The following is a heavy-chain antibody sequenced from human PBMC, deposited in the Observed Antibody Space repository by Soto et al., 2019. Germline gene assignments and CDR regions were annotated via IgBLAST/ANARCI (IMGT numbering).Heavy chain of an antibody. J-gene: IGHJ6*01. CDR2: ISGRGTTT. V-gene: IGHV3-48*02. D-gene: IGHD2-2*01. CDR3: ARLGYCSSATCKYYFYYYGMDV. Sequence: GGSLRLSCEASDFSFGSYSMNWVRQAPGKGLEWVSFISGRGTTTYYADSVRGRFTVSRDNAKNSLSLEVNSLRDEDTAVYYCARLGYCSSATCKYYFYYYGMDVWGQGTTVTVSS. CDR1: DFSFGSYS.